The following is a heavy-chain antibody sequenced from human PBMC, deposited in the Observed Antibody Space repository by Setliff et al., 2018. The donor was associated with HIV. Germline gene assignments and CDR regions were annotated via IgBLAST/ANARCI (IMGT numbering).Heavy chain of an antibody. CDR1: GFTFTTYD. CDR2: MNPNSGDT. Sequence: GASVKVSCKASGFTFTTYDINWVRQPTGQGLEWMGWMNPNSGDTGYAQKFQGRVTMTRNTSITTAYMELSSLRSEDTAVYFCARSPYSGRLVPWGQGTLVTAPQ. D-gene: IGHD5-12*01. V-gene: IGHV1-8*02. J-gene: IGHJ5*02. CDR3: ARSPYSGRLVP.